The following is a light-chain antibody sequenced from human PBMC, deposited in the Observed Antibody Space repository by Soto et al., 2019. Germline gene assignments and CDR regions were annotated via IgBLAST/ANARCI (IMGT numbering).Light chain of an antibody. Sequence: EVVLTQSPGTLSLSPGERATLSCRPSENVSNNYLAWYQQKPGQAPRLLIFGSSDRAAGIPDRFSGSGSGTDFTLTISRLEPEDFAVYYCQQYGSSPPYTFGQGTKLEIK. CDR1: ENVSNNY. V-gene: IGKV3-20*01. CDR2: GSS. J-gene: IGKJ2*01. CDR3: QQYGSSPPYT.